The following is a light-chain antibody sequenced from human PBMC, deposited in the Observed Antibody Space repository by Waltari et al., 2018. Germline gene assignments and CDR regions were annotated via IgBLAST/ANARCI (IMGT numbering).Light chain of an antibody. V-gene: IGKV1-39*01. CDR3: QQSYGPPYT. CDR2: FKS. CDR1: RSISKY. J-gene: IGKJ2*01. Sequence: DIQMTQSPSSLSPSLGDRVTITCRANRSISKYLNWYQQRPGKAPKLLVYFKSSLQSGVPSRFSGRGSETDFTLTINTLQPEDFATYFCQQSYGPPYTFGQGTRLEIK.